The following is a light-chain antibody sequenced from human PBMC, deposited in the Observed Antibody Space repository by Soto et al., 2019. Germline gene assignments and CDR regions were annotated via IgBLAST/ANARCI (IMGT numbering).Light chain of an antibody. CDR3: HQYDSSERT. CDR2: DAS. V-gene: IGKV3-20*01. CDR1: QSVRNSL. J-gene: IGKJ1*01. Sequence: EIVLTQSPGTLSLSPGERATLSCRASQSVRNSLLAWYQQKPGQPPRLLIYDASTRATATPERFSGSGSGTDFTLTISRLEPEDFAVYYCHQYDSSERTFGQGTKVDIK.